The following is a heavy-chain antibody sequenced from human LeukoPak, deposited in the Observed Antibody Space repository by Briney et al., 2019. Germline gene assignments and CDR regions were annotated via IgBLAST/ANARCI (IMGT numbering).Heavy chain of an antibody. D-gene: IGHD1-26*01. V-gene: IGHV3-23*01. J-gene: IGHJ2*01. CDR1: GFTFSNYA. CDR3: AKDRTVGASYWYFDL. Sequence: GGSLRLSCAASGFTFSNYAMSWVRQAPGKGLEWVSAITISDGRSYYADSVKGRFAVSRDNPRNTLYLQMNSLRGEDTAVYYCAKDRTVGASYWYFDLWGRGTLVTVSS. CDR2: ITISDGRS.